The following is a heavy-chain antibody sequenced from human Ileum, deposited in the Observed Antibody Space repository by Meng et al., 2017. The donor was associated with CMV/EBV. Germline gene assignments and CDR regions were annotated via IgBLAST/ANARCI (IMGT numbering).Heavy chain of an antibody. CDR1: GGSFSGYY. CDR2: INHSGST. V-gene: IGHV4-34*01. CDR3: ARGLRSNNWFDY. Sequence: CAVYGGSFSGYYWSWIRQPPGKGLEWIGEINHSGSTNYNPSLKSRVTISVDTSKNQFSLKLTSVTAADTAVYYCARGLRSNNWFDYWGQGTLVTVSS. J-gene: IGHJ5*01. D-gene: IGHD1-26*01.